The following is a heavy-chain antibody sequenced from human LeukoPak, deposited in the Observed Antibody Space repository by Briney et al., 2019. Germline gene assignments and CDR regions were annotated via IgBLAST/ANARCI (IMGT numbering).Heavy chain of an antibody. CDR1: GGSISSSSYY. CDR2: IYYSGST. CDR3: ARHETLPVLVDY. Sequence: PSETLSLTCTVSGGSISSSSYYWGWIRQPPGKGLEWIGSIYYSGSTYYNPSLKSRVTISVDTSKNQFSLKLSSVTAADPAVYYCARHETLPVLVDYWGQGTLVTVSS. J-gene: IGHJ4*02. V-gene: IGHV4-39*01.